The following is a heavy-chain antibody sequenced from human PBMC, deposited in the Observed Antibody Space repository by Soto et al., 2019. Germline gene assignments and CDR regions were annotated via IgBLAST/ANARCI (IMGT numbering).Heavy chain of an antibody. CDR2: ISASGGST. J-gene: IGHJ5*02. Sequence: GGSLRLCSAASGFTFSNCAMSWFRQDPGKWLEWVSAISASGGSTNYADSVKGRFTISRDNSMNTLYLQMNSLRTEDTAVYYFPKQGPRFDPWGQGTLVTVSS. CDR1: GFTFSNCA. CDR3: PKQGPRFDP. V-gene: IGHV3-23*01.